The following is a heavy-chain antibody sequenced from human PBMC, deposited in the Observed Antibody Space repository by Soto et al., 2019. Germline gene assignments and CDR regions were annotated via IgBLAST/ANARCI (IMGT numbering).Heavy chain of an antibody. J-gene: IGHJ4*02. CDR3: AKELISAVIPFDY. V-gene: IGHV3-30*18. CDR1: GFTFSRCG. D-gene: IGHD2-2*01. CDR2: ISHDGSNT. Sequence: QVQLVESGGGVVQPGTSLRLSCAASGFTFSRCGMHLVRQPPGKGLEWVAVISHDGSNTYYADFVKGRFTISSDNSKNTLYMEVNSLRPEDTAVYYCAKELISAVIPFDYWGQGPLVTFSS.